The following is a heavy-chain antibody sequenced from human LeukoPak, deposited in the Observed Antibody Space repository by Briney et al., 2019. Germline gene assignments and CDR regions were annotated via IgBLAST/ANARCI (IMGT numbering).Heavy chain of an antibody. CDR3: ARPYVYCSSTSCYRSDAFDI. Sequence: GESLKISCKGSGYSFTSYWIGWVRPMPGKGLEWMGIIYPGDSDTRYSPSFQGLVTISADKSISTAYLQWSSLKASDTAMYYCARPYVYCSSTSCYRSDAFDIWGQGTMVTVSS. CDR2: IYPGDSDT. CDR1: GYSFTSYW. V-gene: IGHV5-51*01. D-gene: IGHD2-2*01. J-gene: IGHJ3*02.